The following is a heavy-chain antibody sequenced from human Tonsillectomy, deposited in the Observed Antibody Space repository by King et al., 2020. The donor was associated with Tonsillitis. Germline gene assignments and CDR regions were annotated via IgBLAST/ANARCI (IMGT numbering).Heavy chain of an antibody. Sequence: DVQLVESGGGLVKPGGSLRLSCEASGFTFSSYSMNWVRQAPGKGLEWVSSITGSSSYIFYSDSVMGRFTISRDNAKKSLYLQMNSLRAEDTAVYYCVRTPNIASRPNWFDPWGQGTLVTVSS. V-gene: IGHV3-21*01. CDR1: GFTFSSYS. CDR2: ITGSSSYI. CDR3: VRTPNIASRPNWFDP. J-gene: IGHJ5*02. D-gene: IGHD6-6*01.